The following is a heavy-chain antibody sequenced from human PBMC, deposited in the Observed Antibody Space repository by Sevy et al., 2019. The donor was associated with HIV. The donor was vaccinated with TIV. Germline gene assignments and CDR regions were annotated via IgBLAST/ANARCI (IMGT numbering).Heavy chain of an antibody. J-gene: IGHJ3*02. V-gene: IGHV3-23*01. CDR3: AKKLVPTSVTTETDAFYI. D-gene: IGHD4-17*01. CDR1: GFTFSSYA. Sequence: GGSLRLSCAASGFTFSSYAMSWVRQAPGKGLEWVSAISGSGGSTYYADSVKGRFTISRDNSKNTLYLQMNSLRAEDRSVYYCAKKLVPTSVTTETDAFYIWGQGTMVTVSS. CDR2: ISGSGGST.